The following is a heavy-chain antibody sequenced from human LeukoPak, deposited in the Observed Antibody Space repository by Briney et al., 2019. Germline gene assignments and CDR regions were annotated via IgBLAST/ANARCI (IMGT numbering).Heavy chain of an antibody. D-gene: IGHD1-14*01. CDR1: GGSFSGYY. CDR2: INHSGST. CDR3: ARGADRRGRRGVYFDY. V-gene: IGHV4-34*01. J-gene: IGHJ4*02. Sequence: SETLSLTCAVYGGSFSGYYWSWIRQPPGKGLEWIGEINHSGSTNYNPSLKSRVTISVDTSKNQFSLKLSSVTAADTAVYYCARGADRRGRRGVYFDYWGRGTLVTVSS.